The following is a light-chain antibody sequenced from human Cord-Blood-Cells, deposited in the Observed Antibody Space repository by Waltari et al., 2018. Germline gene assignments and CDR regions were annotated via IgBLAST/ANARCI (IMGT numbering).Light chain of an antibody. Sequence: AIRITQSPSSLSASTGDRVTITCRASQGISSYLAWYQQKPGKAPKLLIYAASTLQSGVPSRCSGSGSGTDFTLAISCLQSEDCATYYCQQYYSYPRTFGQGTKVEIK. CDR1: QGISSY. CDR3: QQYYSYPRT. V-gene: IGKV1-8*01. J-gene: IGKJ1*01. CDR2: AAS.